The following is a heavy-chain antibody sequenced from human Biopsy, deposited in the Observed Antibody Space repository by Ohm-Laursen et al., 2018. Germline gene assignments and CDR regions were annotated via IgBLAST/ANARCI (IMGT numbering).Heavy chain of an antibody. CDR3: ARGMRSSGWPYFDS. CDR2: IYDRGSTA. J-gene: IGHJ4*02. CDR1: GDSVSSGNFY. D-gene: IGHD6-19*01. V-gene: IGHV4-61*01. Sequence: TLSLTCTVSGDSVSSGNFYWTWIRQPPGQGLEYIGYIYDRGSTANYNPSLESRVTMSVDMPKNQFSLKLSSVTAADTAIYYCARGMRSSGWPYFDSWGQGTLVTVSS.